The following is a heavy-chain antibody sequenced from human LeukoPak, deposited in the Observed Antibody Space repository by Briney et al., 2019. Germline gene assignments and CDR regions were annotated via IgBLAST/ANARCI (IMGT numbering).Heavy chain of an antibody. V-gene: IGHV4-61*02. CDR3: ARGRGITTARGVPSWFDP. Sequence: PSETLSLTCSVSGDSINSGGYYWTWIRQPAGKGLEWIGRIYTTGSTNYNPSLKSRVTISLDTSKNQFSLKLSSVSAADTAVYYCARGRGITTARGVPSWFDPWGQGTLVTVSS. CDR1: GDSINSGGYY. D-gene: IGHD3-10*01. CDR2: IYTTGST. J-gene: IGHJ5*02.